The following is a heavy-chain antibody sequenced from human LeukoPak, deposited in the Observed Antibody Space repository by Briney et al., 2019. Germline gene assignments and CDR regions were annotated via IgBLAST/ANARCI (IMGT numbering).Heavy chain of an antibody. Sequence: GGSLRLSCAASGFTFSSYAMSWVRQAPGKGLEWVSAISGSGGITYYADSAKGRFTISRDNSKNTLYLQMNSLRAEDTAVYYCGKVGKNVLRFLEWLLTTDYWGQGTLVTVSS. CDR1: GFTFSSYA. V-gene: IGHV3-23*01. CDR2: ISGSGGIT. CDR3: GKVGKNVLRFLEWLLTTDY. D-gene: IGHD3-3*01. J-gene: IGHJ4*02.